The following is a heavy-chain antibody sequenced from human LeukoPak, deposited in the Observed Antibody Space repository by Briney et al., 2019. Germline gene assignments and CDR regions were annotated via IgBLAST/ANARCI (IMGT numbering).Heavy chain of an antibody. CDR2: ITSSSSTI. V-gene: IGHV3-48*02. CDR1: GFTFSSYS. J-gene: IGHJ4*02. CDR3: ARDQDYALVY. Sequence: GGSLRLSCAASGFTFSSYSMNWVRQAPGKGLEWLSYITSSSSTIYYADSVKGRFTISRDNAKNSLYLQMNSLSDEDTAVYYCARDQDYALVYWGQGTLVTVSS. D-gene: IGHD3-16*01.